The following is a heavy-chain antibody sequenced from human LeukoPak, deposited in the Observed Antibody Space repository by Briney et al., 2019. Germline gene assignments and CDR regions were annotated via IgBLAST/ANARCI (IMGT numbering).Heavy chain of an antibody. CDR3: AKGSSGYFLDL. Sequence: PGGSLRLSCAASGFTFSSYAMSWVRQAPGKGLEWVSAISGSGGSTYYADSVKGRFTISRDNSKNTLFLQMSSLRAEDTALYYCAKGSSGYFLDLWGQGTQVTVSS. J-gene: IGHJ5*02. CDR2: ISGSGGST. CDR1: GFTFSSYA. V-gene: IGHV3-23*01. D-gene: IGHD6-25*01.